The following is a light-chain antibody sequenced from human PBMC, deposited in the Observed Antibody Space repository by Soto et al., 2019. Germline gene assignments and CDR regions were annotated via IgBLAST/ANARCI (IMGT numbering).Light chain of an antibody. CDR2: EVS. CDR3: CSSGGSRAV. J-gene: IGLJ7*01. V-gene: IGLV2-23*02. Sequence: QSALTQTASVSGSPGQSITISCTGTSSDVGSHNLVSWYQQHPGQAPKLMIYEVSKRPLGVSTRFSASKSGNTASLTISGLQAEDEADYYCCSSGGSRAVFGGGTQLTVL. CDR1: SSDVGSHNL.